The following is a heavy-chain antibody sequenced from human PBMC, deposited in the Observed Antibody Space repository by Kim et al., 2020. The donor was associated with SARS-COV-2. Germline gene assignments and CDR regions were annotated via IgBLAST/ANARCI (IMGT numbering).Heavy chain of an antibody. D-gene: IGHD2-2*02. Sequence: GGSLRLSCAASGFTFSSYSMNWVRQAPGKGLEWVSYISSSSSTIYYADSVKGRFTISRDNAKNSLYLQMNSLRDEDTAVYYCARRYCSSTSCYISGYYYYGMDVWGQGTTGTVSS. CDR3: ARRYCSSTSCYISGYYYYGMDV. V-gene: IGHV3-48*02. CDR2: ISSSSSTI. J-gene: IGHJ6*02. CDR1: GFTFSSYS.